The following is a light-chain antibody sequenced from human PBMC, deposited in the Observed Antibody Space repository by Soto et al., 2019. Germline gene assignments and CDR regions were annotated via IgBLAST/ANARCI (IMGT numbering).Light chain of an antibody. CDR1: ENIFKY. V-gene: IGKV1-5*01. CDR2: AAS. Sequence: DIQMIPSPATLSASVGDRITITCRASENIFKYVAWYQHTSGSAPTLLIYAASDLESGVPSRFSGSGSVTEFSLTLDDMQPNDSATYYCQHYDTRSIAVGGGTKVDVK. J-gene: IGKJ4*01. CDR3: QHYDTRSIA.